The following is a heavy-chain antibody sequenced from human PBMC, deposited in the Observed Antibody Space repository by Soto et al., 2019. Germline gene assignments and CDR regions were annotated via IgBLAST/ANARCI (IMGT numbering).Heavy chain of an antibody. CDR1: GGTFSSYA. CDR2: IIPIFGTA. CDR3: ASHTGSSPEGRYYYGMDV. D-gene: IGHD1-26*01. Sequence: QVQLVQSGAEVKKPGSSVKVSCKASGGTFSSYAISWVRQAPGQGLEWMGGIIPIFGTADYAQTFQGGVTITADESTSTAYMELSSLRSEDTAVYYCASHTGSSPEGRYYYGMDVWGQGTTVTVSS. V-gene: IGHV1-69*12. J-gene: IGHJ6*02.